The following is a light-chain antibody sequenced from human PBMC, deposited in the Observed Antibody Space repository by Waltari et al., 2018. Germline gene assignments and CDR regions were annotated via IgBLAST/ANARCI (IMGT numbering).Light chain of an antibody. J-gene: IGLJ2*01. V-gene: IGLV3-19*01. CDR3: HSRDGSGSGGS. CDR1: SLRSYY. CDR2: DQN. Sequence: SSELTQDPAVSVAMGQTVTITCQGNSLRSYYANWYQQRPGKAPIIVIYDQNTRPPGVPDRFSGSRSDNTASLTITGAQAEDEASYYCHSRDGSGSGGSFGGGTKLTVL.